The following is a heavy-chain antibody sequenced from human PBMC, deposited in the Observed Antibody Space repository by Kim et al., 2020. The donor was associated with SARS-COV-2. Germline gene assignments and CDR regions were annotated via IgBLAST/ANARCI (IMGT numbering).Heavy chain of an antibody. V-gene: IGHV4-34*01. D-gene: IGHD6-19*01. J-gene: IGHJ6*02. CDR3: ARGLGYSSGWYSPYYYYGMDV. CDR2: INHSGST. CDR1: GGSFSGYY. Sequence: SETLSLTCAVYGGSFSGYYWSRIRQPPGKGLEWIGEINHSGSTNYNPSLKSRVTISVDTSKNQFSLKLSSVTAADTAVYYCARGLGYSSGWYSPYYYYGMDVWGQGTTVTVSS.